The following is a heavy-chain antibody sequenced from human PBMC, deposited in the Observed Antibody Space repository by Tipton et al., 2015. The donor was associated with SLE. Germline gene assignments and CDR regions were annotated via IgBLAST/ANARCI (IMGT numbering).Heavy chain of an antibody. CDR1: GFTFSSYA. D-gene: IGHD2-2*01. V-gene: IGHV3-23*01. CDR3: ARGEATYAY. J-gene: IGHJ4*02. CDR2: VITSGGGT. Sequence: GSLRLSCAASGFTFSSYAMSWVRQAPGKGLEWVSSVITSGGGTYYADSVKGRFTISRDNSKNTLYLQINSLRAEDTAVYYCARGEATYAYWGQGTLVTVSS.